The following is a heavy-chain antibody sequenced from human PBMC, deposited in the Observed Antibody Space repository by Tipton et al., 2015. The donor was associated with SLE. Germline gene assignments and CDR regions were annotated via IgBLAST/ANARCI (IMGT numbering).Heavy chain of an antibody. CDR3: ARTEQGTGSYYRLVFEI. D-gene: IGHD3-10*01. V-gene: IGHV4-4*02. J-gene: IGHJ4*02. CDR2: IYHSGST. CDR1: GGSISSDNW. Sequence: SLRLSCAVSGGSISSDNWWSWVRQPPGKGLEWIGEIYHSGSTNYNPSLKSRVTISVDKSKNQFSLKLSSVTAADTAVYYCARTEQGTGSYYRLVFEIWGQGTLVTVSS.